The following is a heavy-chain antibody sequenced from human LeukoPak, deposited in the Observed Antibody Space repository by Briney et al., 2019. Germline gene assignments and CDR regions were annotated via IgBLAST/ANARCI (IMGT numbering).Heavy chain of an antibody. J-gene: IGHJ4*02. D-gene: IGHD5-18*01. CDR3: ARVGYYSYGPHLGYYFDY. CDR1: GGTFSSYA. V-gene: IGHV1-69*13. CDR2: IIPIFGTA. Sequence: ASVKVSCKASGGTFSSYAISWVRQAPGQGLEWMGGIIPIFGTANYAQKFQGRVTITADESTSTAHMELSSLRSEDTAVYYCARVGYYSYGPHLGYYFDYWGQGTLVTVSS.